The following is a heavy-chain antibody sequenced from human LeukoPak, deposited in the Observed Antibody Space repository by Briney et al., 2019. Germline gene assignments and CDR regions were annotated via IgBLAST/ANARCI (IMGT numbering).Heavy chain of an antibody. CDR1: GFTFSSYS. J-gene: IGHJ4*02. Sequence: GGSLRLSCAASGFTFSSYSMNWVRQAPGKGLEWVSSISSSSSYIYYADSVKGRFTISRDNAKNSLYLQMNSLRAEDTALYYCARALGGDYDYWGQGTLVTVSS. CDR3: ARALGGDYDY. D-gene: IGHD2-21*01. CDR2: ISSSSSYI. V-gene: IGHV3-21*04.